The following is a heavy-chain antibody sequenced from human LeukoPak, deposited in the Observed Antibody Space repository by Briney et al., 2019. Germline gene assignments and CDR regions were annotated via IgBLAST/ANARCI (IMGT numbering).Heavy chain of an antibody. CDR3: ARDNWGGDYYYGMDV. D-gene: IGHD7-27*01. J-gene: IGHJ6*02. CDR1: GYTFTSYY. CDR2: INPSGGST. V-gene: IGHV1-46*01. Sequence: GASVKVSCKASGYTFTSYYMHWVRQAPGQGLEWMGIINPSGGSTSYAQRFQGRVTMTRDTSTSTVYMELSSLRSEDTAVYYCARDNWGGDYYYGMDVWGQGTTVTVSS.